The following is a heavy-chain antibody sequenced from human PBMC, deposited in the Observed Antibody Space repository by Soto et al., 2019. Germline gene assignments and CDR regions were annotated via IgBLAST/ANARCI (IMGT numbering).Heavy chain of an antibody. CDR2: TYHSGST. J-gene: IGHJ5*02. CDR1: GGSISSGGYS. V-gene: IGHV4-30-2*01. Sequence: QLQLQESGSGLVKPSQTLSLTCAVSGGSISSGGYSWSWIRQPPGKGLEWIGYTYHSGSTYYNPSLKSRVTISVDRSKNQLSLKLSSVTAADTAVYYCARAGPHHGSSGWFDPWGQGTLVTVSS. D-gene: IGHD3-10*01. CDR3: ARAGPHHGSSGWFDP.